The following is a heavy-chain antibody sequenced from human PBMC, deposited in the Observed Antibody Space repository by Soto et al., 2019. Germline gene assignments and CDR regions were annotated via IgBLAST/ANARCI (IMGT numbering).Heavy chain of an antibody. D-gene: IGHD3-10*01. CDR1: GYTFTSYD. V-gene: IGHV1-8*01. Sequence: GASVKVSCKASGYTFTSYDINWVRQATGQGLEWMGWMNPNSGNTGYAQKFQGRVTMTRNTSISTAYMELSSLRSEDTAVYYCAGGGLYYYGSGSPLSSDPWGQGTLVTVSS. CDR3: AGGGLYYYGSGSPLSSDP. J-gene: IGHJ5*02. CDR2: MNPNSGNT.